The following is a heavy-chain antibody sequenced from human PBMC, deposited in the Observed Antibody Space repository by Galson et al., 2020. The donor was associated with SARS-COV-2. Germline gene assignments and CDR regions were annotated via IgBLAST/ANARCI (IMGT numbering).Heavy chain of an antibody. V-gene: IGHV4-61*09. Sequence: SETLSLTCTVSGGSISSGSYYWSWIRQPAGKGLEWIGHIYMSGSTNYNPSLKSRVTISGDTSKNQFSLKLSSVTAADTAVYYCAGGRGDTDYWGQGTLVTVSS. D-gene: IGHD2-21*01. CDR1: GGSISSGSYY. CDR2: IYMSGST. J-gene: IGHJ4*02. CDR3: AGGRGDTDY.